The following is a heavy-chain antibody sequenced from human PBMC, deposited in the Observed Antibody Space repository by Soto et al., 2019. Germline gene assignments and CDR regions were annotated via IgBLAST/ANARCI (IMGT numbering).Heavy chain of an antibody. CDR3: ARHRQDDAFDI. CDR2: IYHSGST. J-gene: IGHJ3*02. V-gene: IGHV4-34*01. CDR1: GGSFRGYY. Sequence: PSETLSLTCAVYGGSFRGYYWIWIRQPPGKGLEWIGDIYHSGSTNYNPSLKSRVTISVDTSKNQFSLKLSSVTAADTAVYYCARHRQDDAFDIWGQGTMVTVSS.